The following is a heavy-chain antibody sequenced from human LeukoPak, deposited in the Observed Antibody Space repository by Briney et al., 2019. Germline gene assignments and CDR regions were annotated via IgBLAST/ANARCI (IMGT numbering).Heavy chain of an antibody. Sequence: SETLSLTCAVYGGSFSGYYWSWIRQPPGKGLEWIGEINQSGSTNYNPSPKSRVTISVDTSKNQFSLKLSSVTAADTAVYYCARGVITYYDFWSGYYLCYFDYWGQGTLVTVSS. CDR2: INQSGST. CDR3: ARGVITYYDFWSGYYLCYFDY. D-gene: IGHD3-3*01. J-gene: IGHJ4*02. CDR1: GGSFSGYY. V-gene: IGHV4-34*01.